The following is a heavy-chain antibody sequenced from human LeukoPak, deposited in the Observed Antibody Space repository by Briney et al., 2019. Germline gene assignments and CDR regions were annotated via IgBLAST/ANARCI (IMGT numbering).Heavy chain of an antibody. CDR1: GYTLTELS. CDR3: ARAIVVVVAATPGFAFDI. Sequence: ASVKVSCKVSGYTLTELSMHWVRQAPGKGLEWMGGFDPEDGETIYAQKFQGRVTMTEDTSTDTAYMELSSLRSEDTAVYYCARAIVVVVAATPGFAFDIWGQGTMVTVSS. D-gene: IGHD2-15*01. J-gene: IGHJ3*02. CDR2: FDPEDGET. V-gene: IGHV1-24*01.